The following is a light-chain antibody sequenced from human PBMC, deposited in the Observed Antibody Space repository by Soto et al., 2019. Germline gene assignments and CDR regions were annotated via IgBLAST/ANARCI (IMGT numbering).Light chain of an antibody. CDR2: VDSDGSH. CDR1: SGHSSYA. CDR3: QTWGTGIHVV. J-gene: IGLJ2*01. Sequence: QSVLTQSPSASASLGASVKLTCTLSSGHSSYAIAWHQQQPEKGPRYLMKVDSDGSHTSGDAIPDRFSGSSSGAERYLTISSLQSGDEADYYCQTWGTGIHVVFGGGTKLTVL. V-gene: IGLV4-69*01.